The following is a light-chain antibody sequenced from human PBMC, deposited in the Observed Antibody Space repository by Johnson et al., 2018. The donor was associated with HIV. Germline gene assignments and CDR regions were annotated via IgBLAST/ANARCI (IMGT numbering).Light chain of an antibody. Sequence: QSVLTQPPSVSAAPGQKVTISCSGSSSDMGNYAVSWYQQLPGTAPKLVMHENNKRPSGIPDRFSGSKSGTSATLGITGLQTGDEADYYCGTWDSSLSAYVCGTGTKVTVL. J-gene: IGLJ1*01. CDR1: SSDMGNYA. CDR2: ENN. V-gene: IGLV1-51*02. CDR3: GTWDSSLSAYV.